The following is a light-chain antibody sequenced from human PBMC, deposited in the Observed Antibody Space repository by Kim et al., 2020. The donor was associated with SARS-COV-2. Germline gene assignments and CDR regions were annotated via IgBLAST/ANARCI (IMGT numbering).Light chain of an antibody. CDR1: QTVAKNY. V-gene: IGKV3-20*01. Sequence: PGKRPTLPCRASQTVAKNYLAWYRQKPGQAPRLLIYGASNRATGIPDKFSGSGSATEFILTINRLEPEDFAVYYCQQYAFSPLTFGGGTKVDIK. J-gene: IGKJ4*01. CDR2: GAS. CDR3: QQYAFSPLT.